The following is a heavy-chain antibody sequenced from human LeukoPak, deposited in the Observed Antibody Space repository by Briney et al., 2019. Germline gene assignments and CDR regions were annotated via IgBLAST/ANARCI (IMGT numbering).Heavy chain of an antibody. J-gene: IGHJ4*02. Sequence: PGGSLRLSCAASGFTFSSYAMHWVRQAPGKGLEWVAVISYDGSNKYYADSVKGRFTISRDNSKNTLYLQMNSLRAEDTAVYYCAREGGGSGWPGFDYWGRGTLVTVSS. D-gene: IGHD6-25*01. V-gene: IGHV3-30-3*01. CDR1: GFTFSSYA. CDR3: AREGGGSGWPGFDY. CDR2: ISYDGSNK.